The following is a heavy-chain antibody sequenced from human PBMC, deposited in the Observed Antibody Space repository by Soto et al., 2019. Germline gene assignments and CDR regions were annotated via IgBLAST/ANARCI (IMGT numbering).Heavy chain of an antibody. CDR2: ISGSGGST. D-gene: IGHD4-17*01. V-gene: IGHV3-23*01. Sequence: EVQLLESGGDSVQPGGSLRLSCVASGFTFSDDGMSWVRQAPGRGLEWVSAISGSGGSTIYADSVKGRFTISRDSSKNTLYLRMNTLRAEDTAIYYCAKRNGDYLNGMDVWVQGTTVTVSS. CDR3: AKRNGDYLNGMDV. CDR1: GFTFSDDG. J-gene: IGHJ6*02.